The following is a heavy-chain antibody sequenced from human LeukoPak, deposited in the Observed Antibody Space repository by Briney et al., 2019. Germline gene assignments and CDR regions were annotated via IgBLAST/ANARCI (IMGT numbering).Heavy chain of an antibody. D-gene: IGHD4-17*01. Sequence: SETLSLTCTVSGGSISSYYWSWIRQPAGKGLEWIGRIYTSGSTNYNPSLKSRVTMSVDTSKNQFSLKLSSVTAADTAVYYCARVGTTVRRAGEGYYYYYMDVWGKGTTVTISS. CDR3: ARVGTTVRRAGEGYYYYYMDV. CDR1: GGSISSYY. CDR2: IYTSGST. V-gene: IGHV4-4*07. J-gene: IGHJ6*03.